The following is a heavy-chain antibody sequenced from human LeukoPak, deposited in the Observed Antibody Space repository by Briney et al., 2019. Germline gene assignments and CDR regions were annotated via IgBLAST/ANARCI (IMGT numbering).Heavy chain of an antibody. V-gene: IGHV4-34*01. Sequence: PSETLSLTCAVYGGSFSGYYWSWIRRPPGKGLEWVGEINHSGSTNYNPSLKSRVTISVDTSKNQFSLKLSSVTAADTAVYYCARGFPGSIAVAGTGGLHPWGQGTLVTVSS. D-gene: IGHD6-19*01. CDR3: ARGFPGSIAVAGTGGLHP. J-gene: IGHJ5*02. CDR2: INHSGST. CDR1: GGSFSGYY.